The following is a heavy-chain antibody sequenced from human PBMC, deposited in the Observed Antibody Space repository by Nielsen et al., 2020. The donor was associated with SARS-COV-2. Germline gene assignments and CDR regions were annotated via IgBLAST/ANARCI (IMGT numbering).Heavy chain of an antibody. D-gene: IGHD3-3*01. J-gene: IGHJ4*02. V-gene: IGHV1-18*01. CDR2: ISAYNGNT. Sequence: ASVKVSCKASGYTFTSYGISWVRQAPGQGLEWMGWISAYNGNTNYAQKLQGRVTMTTDTSTSTAYMELRNLRSDDTAVYYCARDGLRITIFGVVDYFDYWGQGTLVTVSS. CDR1: GYTFTSYG. CDR3: ARDGLRITIFGVVDYFDY.